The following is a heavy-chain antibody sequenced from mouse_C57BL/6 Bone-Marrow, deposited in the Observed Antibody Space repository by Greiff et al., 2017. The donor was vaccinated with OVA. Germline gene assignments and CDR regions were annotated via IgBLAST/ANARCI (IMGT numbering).Heavy chain of an antibody. CDR1: GYTFTNYW. V-gene: IGHV1-63*01. D-gene: IGHD4-1*01. J-gene: IGHJ3*01. CDR3: ARQGLTGTWFAY. Sequence: QVQLKQSGAELVRPGTSVKMSCKASGYTFTNYWIGWAKQRPGHGLEWIGDIYPGGGYTNYNEKFKGKATLTADKSSSTAYMQFSSLTSEDSAIYYCARQGLTGTWFAYWGQGTLVTVSA. CDR2: IYPGGGYT.